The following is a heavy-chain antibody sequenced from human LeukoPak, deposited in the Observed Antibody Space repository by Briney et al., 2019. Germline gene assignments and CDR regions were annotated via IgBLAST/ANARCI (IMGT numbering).Heavy chain of an antibody. Sequence: GGSLRLSCAASGFTVSSNYMSWVRQAPGKGLECVSYISSSGSTIYYADSVKGRFTISRDNAKNSLYLQMNSLRAEDTAVYYCARSGVVPAAGWFDPWGQGTLVTVSS. CDR1: GFTVSSNY. J-gene: IGHJ5*02. CDR2: ISSSGSTI. V-gene: IGHV3-11*04. CDR3: ARSGVVPAAGWFDP. D-gene: IGHD2-2*01.